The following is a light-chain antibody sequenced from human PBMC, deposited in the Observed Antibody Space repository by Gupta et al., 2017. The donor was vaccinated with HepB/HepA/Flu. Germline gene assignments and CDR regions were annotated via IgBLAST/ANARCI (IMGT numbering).Light chain of an antibody. CDR3: QQASSFPLT. CDR1: QDISSR. Sequence: DIPMTQSPSSVSASVGDRVTITCRASQDISSRLAWYQQRPGKAPNLLIYAASSLQSGVPSRFSGSGSGTDFTLTINSLQPEDFATYYCQQASSFPLTFGGGTKVEIK. J-gene: IGKJ4*01. V-gene: IGKV1-12*01. CDR2: AAS.